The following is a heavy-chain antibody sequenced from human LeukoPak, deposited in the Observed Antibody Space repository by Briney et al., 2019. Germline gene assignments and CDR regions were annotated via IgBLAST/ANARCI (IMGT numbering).Heavy chain of an antibody. J-gene: IGHJ4*02. CDR3: AKDRRGYSYGYSFFDY. D-gene: IGHD5-18*01. CDR1: GFTFSSYG. V-gene: IGHV3-30*02. CDR2: IRYDGSNK. Sequence: SGGSLRLSCAASGFTFSSYGMHWVRQAPGKGLDWVAFIRYDGSNKYYADSVKGRFTISRDNSKNTLYLQMNSLRAEDTAVYYCAKDRRGYSYGYSFFDYWGQGTLVTVSS.